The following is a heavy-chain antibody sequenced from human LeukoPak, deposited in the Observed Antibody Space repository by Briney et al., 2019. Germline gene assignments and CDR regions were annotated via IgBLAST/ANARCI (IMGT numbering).Heavy chain of an antibody. CDR3: AKALSPLGWSGLFDY. CDR2: ISGSGGST. V-gene: IGHV3-23*01. D-gene: IGHD5-12*01. CDR1: GFTFSSYS. J-gene: IGHJ4*02. Sequence: PGGSLRLSCAASGFTFSSYSMNWVRQAPGKGLEWVSAISGSGGSTYYADSVKGRFTISRDNSKNTLYLQMNSLRAEDTAVYYCAKALSPLGWSGLFDYWGQGTLVTVSS.